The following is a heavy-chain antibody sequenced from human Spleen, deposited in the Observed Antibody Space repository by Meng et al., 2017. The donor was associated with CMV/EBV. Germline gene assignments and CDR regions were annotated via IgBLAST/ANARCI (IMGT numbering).Heavy chain of an antibody. Sequence: SETLSLTCTVSGGSISSYYWSWIRQPPGKGLEWIGYIYYTGSTNYNPSLKSRVTMSIDTSKKQFSLKLSSVTAADTAVYYCARDPSQPPTTYYYYYGMDVWGQGTTVTVSS. D-gene: IGHD1-26*01. CDR3: ARDPSQPPTTYYYYYGMDV. J-gene: IGHJ6*02. CDR1: GGSISSYY. CDR2: IYYTGST. V-gene: IGHV4-59*12.